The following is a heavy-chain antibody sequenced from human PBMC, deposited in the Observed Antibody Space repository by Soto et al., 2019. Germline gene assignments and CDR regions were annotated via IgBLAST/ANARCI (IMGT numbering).Heavy chain of an antibody. CDR2: IWHDGSNK. J-gene: IGHJ4*02. CDR1: GFTFSTYG. D-gene: IGHD6-13*01. V-gene: IGHV3-33*01. CDR3: ATLYSTFDC. Sequence: GGSLRLSCAASGFTFSTYGMHWVRQAPGKGLEWVVVIWHDGSNKYYADSVKGRFTISRDNSKNTLYLQMNSLRAEDTAVYYCATLYSTFDCWGQGTLVTVSS.